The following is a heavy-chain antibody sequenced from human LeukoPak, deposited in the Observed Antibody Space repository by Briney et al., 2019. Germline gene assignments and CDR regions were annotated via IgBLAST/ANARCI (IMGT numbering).Heavy chain of an antibody. CDR2: ILYDGSNK. CDR1: GFTFSSYA. J-gene: IGHJ4*02. Sequence: GGSLRLSCAASGFTFSSYAMHWVRQAPGKGLEWVAVILYDGSNKYYADSVKGRFTISRDNSKNTLYLQMNSLRAEDTAVYYCARFYSSSWTYYFDYWGQGTLVTVSS. D-gene: IGHD6-13*01. V-gene: IGHV3-30-3*01. CDR3: ARFYSSSWTYYFDY.